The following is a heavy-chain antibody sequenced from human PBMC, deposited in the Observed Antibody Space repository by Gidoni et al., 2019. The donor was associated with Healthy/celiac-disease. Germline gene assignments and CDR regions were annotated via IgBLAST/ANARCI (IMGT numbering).Heavy chain of an antibody. Sequence: QMQLVQSGPEVKKPGTSVKVSCKASGFTFTSSAVQWVRQARGQRLEWIGWIVVGSGNTNYAQKFQERVTITRDMSTSTAYMELSSLRSEDTAVYYCAADRRPHGSGSSSQFDPWGQGTLVTVSS. J-gene: IGHJ5*02. V-gene: IGHV1-58*01. CDR2: IVVGSGNT. CDR3: AADRRPHGSGSSSQFDP. D-gene: IGHD3-10*01. CDR1: GFTFTSSA.